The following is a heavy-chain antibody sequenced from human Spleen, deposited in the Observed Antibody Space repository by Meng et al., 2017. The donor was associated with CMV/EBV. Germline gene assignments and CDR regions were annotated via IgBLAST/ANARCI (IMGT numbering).Heavy chain of an antibody. V-gene: IGHV4-34*01. CDR1: GGSFSSFY. CDR2: INHSGST. D-gene: IGHD5-18*01. Sequence: VQLRQWGGGPLKPSELPSLTCAVYGGSFSSFYWHWIRQPPGKGLEWIGEINHSGSTNYNPSLKHRVTISVDTSKNQFSLKLSSVTAADTAVYYCARSDGRIAPGHYWGQGTLVTVSS. J-gene: IGHJ4*02. CDR3: ARSDGRIAPGHY.